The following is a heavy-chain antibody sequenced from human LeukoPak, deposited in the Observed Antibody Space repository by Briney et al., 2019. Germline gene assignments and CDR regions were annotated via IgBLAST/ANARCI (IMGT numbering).Heavy chain of an antibody. J-gene: IGHJ5*02. V-gene: IGHV4-59*01. CDR1: GGPISSYY. CDR3: ARVGGSGSSPFDP. CDR2: IYYSGST. D-gene: IGHD3-10*01. Sequence: PSETLSLTCTVSGGPISSYYWSWIRQPPGKGLEWIGYIYYSGSTNYNPSLKSRVTISVDTSKNQFSLKLSSVTAADTAVYYCARVGGSGSSPFDPWGQGTLVTVSS.